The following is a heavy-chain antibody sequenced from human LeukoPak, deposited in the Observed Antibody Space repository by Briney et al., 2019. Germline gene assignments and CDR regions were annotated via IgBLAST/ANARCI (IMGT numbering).Heavy chain of an antibody. Sequence: PGGSLRLSCAASGFTFSSYWMHWVRQAPGKGLVWVSRINSDGSSTSYADSVKGRFTISRDNAKNTLYLQMNSLRAEDTAVYYCARGDCSGGSCYSGIDYWGQGTLVTVSS. CDR1: GFTFSSYW. V-gene: IGHV3-74*01. J-gene: IGHJ4*02. D-gene: IGHD2-15*01. CDR2: INSDGSST. CDR3: ARGDCSGGSCYSGIDY.